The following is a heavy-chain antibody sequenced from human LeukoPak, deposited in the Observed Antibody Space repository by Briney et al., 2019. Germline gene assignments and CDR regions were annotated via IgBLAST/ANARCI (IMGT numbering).Heavy chain of an antibody. J-gene: IGHJ4*02. CDR1: GGSISIGGYY. CDR2: IYYSGST. CDR3: ARDADSSS. D-gene: IGHD6-13*01. Sequence: KASETLSLTCTVSGGSISIGGYYWSWIRQHPGKGLEWIGYIYYSGSTYYNPSLKSRVTISVDTSKNQFSLKLSSVTAADTAVYYCARDADSSSWGQGTLVTVSS. V-gene: IGHV4-31*03.